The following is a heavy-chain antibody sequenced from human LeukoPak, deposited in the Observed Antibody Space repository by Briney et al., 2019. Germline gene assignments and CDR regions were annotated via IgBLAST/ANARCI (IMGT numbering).Heavy chain of an antibody. CDR1: GDSISSTSYY. D-gene: IGHD6-13*01. J-gene: IGHJ4*02. Sequence: PSETLSLTCTVSGDSISSTSYYWAWIRQPPGKGREWIGSIYYSGSTYYNPSLKSRVTISVDTSKNQFSLKLSSVTAADTAVYCCARLYSSSWQFDYWGQGTLVTVSS. CDR2: IYYSGST. CDR3: ARLYSSSWQFDY. V-gene: IGHV4-39*07.